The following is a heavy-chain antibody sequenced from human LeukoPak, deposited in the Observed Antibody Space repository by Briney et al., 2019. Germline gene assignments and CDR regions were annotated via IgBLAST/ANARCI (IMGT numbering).Heavy chain of an antibody. CDR1: GGSISSSNW. D-gene: IGHD6-6*01. J-gene: IGHJ4*02. Sequence: SETLSLTCAVYGGSISSSNWWSWVRLPPGKGLGWVGEIYPSGSTNYTPSLKSRVTMSVDTSRTQFSLRLSSVTAADTAAYFCARANWRSKSIDFDSWGQGTLVTVSS. V-gene: IGHV4-4*02. CDR3: ARANWRSKSIDFDS. CDR2: IYPSGST.